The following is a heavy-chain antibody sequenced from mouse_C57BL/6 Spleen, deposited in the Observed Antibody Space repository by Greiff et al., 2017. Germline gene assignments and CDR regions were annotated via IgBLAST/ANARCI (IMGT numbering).Heavy chain of an antibody. CDR3: ARNYFDY. CDR2: IDPSDSST. J-gene: IGHJ2*01. CDR1: GYTFTSYW. Sequence: QVQLQQPGAELVKPGASVKLSCKASGYTFTSYWMQWVKQRPGQGLEWIGEIDPSDSSTNYNQKFKGKATLTVDTSSSTAYMQLSSLTAEDSAVYYCARNYFDYWGQGTTLTVSS. V-gene: IGHV1-50*01.